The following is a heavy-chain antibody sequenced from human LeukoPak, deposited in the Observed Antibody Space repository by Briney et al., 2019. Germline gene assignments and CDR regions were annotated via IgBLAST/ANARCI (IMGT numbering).Heavy chain of an antibody. CDR2: IIPIFGTA. J-gene: IGHJ3*02. D-gene: IGHD5-24*01. CDR1: GGTFSSYA. V-gene: IGHV1-69*05. Sequence: GASVKVSCKASGGTFSSYAISWARQAPGQGLEWMGGIIPIFGTANYAQKFQGRVTITTDESTSTAYMELSSLRSEDTAVYYCARARDGYNPHDAFDIWGQGTMVTVSS. CDR3: ARARDGYNPHDAFDI.